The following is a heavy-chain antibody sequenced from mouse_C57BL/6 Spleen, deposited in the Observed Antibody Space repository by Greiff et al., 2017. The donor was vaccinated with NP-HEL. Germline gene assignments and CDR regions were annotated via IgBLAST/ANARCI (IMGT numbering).Heavy chain of an antibody. Sequence: QVQLQQSGAELVKPGASVKISCKASGYAFSSYWMNWVKQRPGKGLEWIGQIYPGDGDTNYNGKFKGKATLTADKSSSTAYIQLRSLTSDDSAVYFCAIDDYDALFDYWGQGTTLTVSS. D-gene: IGHD2-4*01. J-gene: IGHJ2*01. CDR3: AIDDYDALFDY. CDR1: GYAFSSYW. V-gene: IGHV1-80*01. CDR2: IYPGDGDT.